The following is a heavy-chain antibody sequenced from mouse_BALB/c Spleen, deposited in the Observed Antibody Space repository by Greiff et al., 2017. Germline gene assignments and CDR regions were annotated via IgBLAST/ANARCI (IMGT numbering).Heavy chain of an antibody. D-gene: IGHD2-4*01. CDR2: IWTGGGT. V-gene: IGHV2-9-2*01. CDR1: GFSLTSYD. CDR3: VRGIYYDYDVSFAY. Sequence: ESGPGLVAPSQSLSITCTVSGFSLTSYDISWIRQPPGKGLEWLGVIWTGGGTNYNSAFMSRLSISKDNSKSQVFLKMNSLQTDDTAIYYCVRGIYYDYDVSFAYWGQGTLVTVSA. J-gene: IGHJ3*01.